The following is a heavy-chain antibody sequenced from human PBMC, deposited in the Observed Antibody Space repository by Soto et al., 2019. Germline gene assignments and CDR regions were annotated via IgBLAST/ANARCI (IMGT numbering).Heavy chain of an antibody. CDR2: IYYSGST. V-gene: IGHV4-61*01. CDR1: GGSVSSGSYY. J-gene: IGHJ3*02. Sequence: SETLSLTYTVSGGSVSSGSYYWSWIRQPPGKGLEWIGYIYYSGSTNYTPSLKSRVTVSVDTSKNQFSLKLSSATAADTAVYYCARGITFYYDRSGLRCFDIWGQGIMVTV. D-gene: IGHD3-22*01. CDR3: ARGITFYYDRSGLRCFDI.